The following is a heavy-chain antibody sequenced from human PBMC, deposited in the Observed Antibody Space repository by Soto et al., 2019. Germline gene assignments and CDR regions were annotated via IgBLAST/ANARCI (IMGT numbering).Heavy chain of an antibody. CDR2: INHSGST. D-gene: IGHD2-21*01. CDR1: GGSFSGYY. J-gene: IGHJ4*02. V-gene: IGHV4-34*01. Sequence: QVQLQQWGAGLLKPSETLSLTCAAYGGSFSGYYWSWIRQPPGKGLEWIGEINHSGSTNYNPSLKSRVTISVDTSKNQFSLKLSSVTAADTAVYYCARGPPAAYSEEYRRRGYFDYWGQGTLVTVSS. CDR3: ARGPPAAYSEEYRRRGYFDY.